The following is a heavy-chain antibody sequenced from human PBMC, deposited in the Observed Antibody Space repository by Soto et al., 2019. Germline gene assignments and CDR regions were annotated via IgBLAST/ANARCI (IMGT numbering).Heavy chain of an antibody. Sequence: GESLKISCRGAGGHFAGYWIAWVRQMPGKGLELMGIIYPSDSDTRYRPSFQGQVTISADKSISSAYLQWSSLRASDTAMYYCARGGVSTRTFDYWSQGTPVTVPS. J-gene: IGHJ4*02. V-gene: IGHV5-51*01. CDR2: IYPSDSDT. CDR3: ARGGVSTRTFDY. CDR1: GGHFAGYW. D-gene: IGHD3-3*01.